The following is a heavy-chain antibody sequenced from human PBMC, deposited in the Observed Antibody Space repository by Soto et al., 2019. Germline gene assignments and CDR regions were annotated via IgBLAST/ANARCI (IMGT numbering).Heavy chain of an antibody. D-gene: IGHD3-16*01. Sequence: SATLSLTCAVYGGSFSGYYWSWIRQPPGKGLEWIGEINHSGSTNYNPSLKSRVTISVDTSKNQFSLKLSSVTAADTAVYEGAKVWDLPGAMDGCGQGTRVTLAS. CDR3: AKVWDLPGAMDG. CDR1: GGSFSGYY. J-gene: IGHJ6*02. V-gene: IGHV4-34*01. CDR2: INHSGST.